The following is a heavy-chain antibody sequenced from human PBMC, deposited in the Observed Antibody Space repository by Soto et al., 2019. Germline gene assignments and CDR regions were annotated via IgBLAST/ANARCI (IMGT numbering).Heavy chain of an antibody. CDR1: GFTFSSYG. CDR3: AKGIVLVPAAIWYYYYGMDV. J-gene: IGHJ6*02. V-gene: IGHV3-30*18. Sequence: QVQLVESGGGVVQPGRSLRLSCAASGFTFSSYGMHWVRQAPGKGLEWVAVISYDGSNKYYADSVKGRFTISRDNSKNTXYXXMNSLRAEDTAVYYCAKGIVLVPAAIWYYYYGMDVWGQGTTVTVSS. CDR2: ISYDGSNK. D-gene: IGHD2-2*01.